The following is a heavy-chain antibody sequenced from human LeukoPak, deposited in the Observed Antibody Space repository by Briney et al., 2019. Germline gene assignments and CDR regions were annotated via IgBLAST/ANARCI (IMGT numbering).Heavy chain of an antibody. CDR3: ARDPSGGGWAHDAFDI. Sequence: PGGSLRLSCAASGFTFSSYAMSWVRQAPGKGLECISGFSGSGGSTYYADSVKGRFTISRDNSKNTLYLQMNSLRADDTAVYYCARDPSGGGWAHDAFDIWGQGTLVTVSS. D-gene: IGHD6-19*01. CDR1: GFTFSSYA. V-gene: IGHV3-23*01. CDR2: FSGSGGST. J-gene: IGHJ3*02.